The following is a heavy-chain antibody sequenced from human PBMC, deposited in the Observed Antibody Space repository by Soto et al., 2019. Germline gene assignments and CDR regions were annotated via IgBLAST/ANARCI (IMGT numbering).Heavy chain of an antibody. CDR1: GFTFSNAW. J-gene: IGHJ4*02. Sequence: EVQLVESGGGLVKPGGSLRLSCAASGFTFSNAWMSWVRQAPGKGLEWVGRIKSKTDGGTTDYAAPVKGRFTISRDDSKNTLYLQMNSLKTEDTAVYYCTHYDFWSSYSPPRSYYFDYWGQGTLVTVSS. V-gene: IGHV3-15*01. CDR3: THYDFWSSYSPPRSYYFDY. CDR2: IKSKTDGGTT. D-gene: IGHD3-3*01.